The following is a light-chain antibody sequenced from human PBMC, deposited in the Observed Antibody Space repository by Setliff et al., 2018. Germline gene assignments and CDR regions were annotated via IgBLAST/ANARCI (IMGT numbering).Light chain of an antibody. J-gene: IGLJ1*01. CDR1: SSDVGAYKY. Sequence: QSALTQPRSVSGSPGQSVTISCTGSSSDVGAYKYVSWYQQHPGKAPKLMIYDVIKRPSGVPDRFSGSKSGNTASLTISGLQAEDEADYYCCSYTGTSTPYVFGTGTKATVL. CDR2: DVI. V-gene: IGLV2-11*01. CDR3: CSYTGTSTPYV.